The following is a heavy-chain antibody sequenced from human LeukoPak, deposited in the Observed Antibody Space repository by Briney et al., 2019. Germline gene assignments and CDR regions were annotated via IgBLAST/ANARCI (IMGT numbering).Heavy chain of an antibody. CDR2: IYYSGST. CDR1: GGSISSYY. D-gene: IGHD3-22*01. CDR3: ASPRYYYDSSGYGY. J-gene: IGHJ4*02. V-gene: IGHV4-59*05. Sequence: SETLSLTCTVSGGSISSYYWSWIRQPPGRGLEWIGSIYYSGSTYYNPSLKSRVTISVDTSKNQFSLKLSSVTAADTAVYYCASPRYYYDSSGYGYWGQGTLVTVSS.